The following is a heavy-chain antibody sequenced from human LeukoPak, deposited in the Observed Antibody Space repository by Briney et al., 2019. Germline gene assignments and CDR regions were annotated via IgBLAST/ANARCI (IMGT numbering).Heavy chain of an antibody. D-gene: IGHD6-13*01. Sequence: SETLSLTCTVSGYSISSGYYWGWIRQPPGKGLEWIGNIYPTGSTYYNPSLKSRVTISVDTSKNQFSLKLSSVTAADTAVYYCALRIAAAGTNYWGQGTLVTVSS. CDR3: ALRIAAAGTNY. J-gene: IGHJ4*02. CDR1: GYSISSGYY. V-gene: IGHV4-38-2*02. CDR2: IYPTGST.